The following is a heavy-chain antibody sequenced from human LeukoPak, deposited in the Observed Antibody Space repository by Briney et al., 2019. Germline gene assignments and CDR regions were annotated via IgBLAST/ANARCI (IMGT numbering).Heavy chain of an antibody. J-gene: IGHJ4*02. CDR2: INHSGST. V-gene: IGHV4-34*01. D-gene: IGHD6-13*01. CDR3: AKIAAADYFDC. CDR1: GGSFSGYY. Sequence: SETLSLTRAVYGGSFSGYYWSWIRQPPGKGLEWIGEINHSGSTNYNPSLKSRVTISVDTSKNQFSLKLSSVTAADTAVYYCAKIAAADYFDCWGQGTLVTVSS.